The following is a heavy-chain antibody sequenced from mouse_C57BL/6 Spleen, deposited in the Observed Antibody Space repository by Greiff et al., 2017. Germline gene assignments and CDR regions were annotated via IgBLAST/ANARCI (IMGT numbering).Heavy chain of an antibody. J-gene: IGHJ3*01. CDR2: INPNNGGT. CDR1: GYTFTDYY. D-gene: IGHD2-3*01. CDR3: ARRDDGYGWFAY. V-gene: IGHV1-26*01. Sequence: EVQLQQSGPELVKPGASVKISCKASGYTFTDYYMNWVKQSHGKSLEWIGDINPNNGGTSYNQKFKGKATLTVDKSSSTAYMELRSLTSEDSAVYYCARRDDGYGWFAYWGQGTLVTVSA.